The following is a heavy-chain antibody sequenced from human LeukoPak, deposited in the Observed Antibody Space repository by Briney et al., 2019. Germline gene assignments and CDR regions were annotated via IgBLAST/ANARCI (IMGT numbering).Heavy chain of an antibody. CDR1: GFTFSSYG. Sequence: GGSLRLSCAASGFTFSSYGMSWVRQAPGKGLEWVSGISHTGGSTYYADSVKGRFTISRDNSKNTVYVGVNSLRAEDTALYYCTTITMVRGDPPFDYWGQGTLVTVSS. D-gene: IGHD3-10*01. CDR2: ISHTGGST. J-gene: IGHJ4*02. V-gene: IGHV3-23*01. CDR3: TTITMVRGDPPFDY.